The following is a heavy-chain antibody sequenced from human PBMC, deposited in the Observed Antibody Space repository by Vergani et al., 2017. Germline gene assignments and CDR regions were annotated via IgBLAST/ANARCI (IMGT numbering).Heavy chain of an antibody. Sequence: QVQLQESGPGLVKPSQTLSLTCTVSGGSISSGGYYWSWIRQHPGKGLEWIGYIYYSGSTNYNPSLKSRVTISVDTSKNQFSLKLSSVTAADTAVYYCARAPLRYFDWLPQGYFDYWGQGTLVTVSS. D-gene: IGHD3-9*01. V-gene: IGHV4-31*03. J-gene: IGHJ4*02. CDR1: GGSISSGGYY. CDR2: IYYSGST. CDR3: ARAPLRYFDWLPQGYFDY.